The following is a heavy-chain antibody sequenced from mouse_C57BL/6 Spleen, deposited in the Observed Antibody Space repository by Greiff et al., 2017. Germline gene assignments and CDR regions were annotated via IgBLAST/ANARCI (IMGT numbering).Heavy chain of an antibody. J-gene: IGHJ3*01. CDR1: GYTFTDYY. D-gene: IGHD1-1*01. Sequence: VQLQQSGPELVKPGASVKISCKASGYTFTDYYMNWVKQSHGKSLEWIGDINPNNGGTSYNQKFKGKATLTVDKSSSTAYMELRSLTSEDSAVYYCAKGYYYGKEAWFAYWGQGTLVTVSA. CDR2: INPNNGGT. V-gene: IGHV1-26*01. CDR3: AKGYYYGKEAWFAY.